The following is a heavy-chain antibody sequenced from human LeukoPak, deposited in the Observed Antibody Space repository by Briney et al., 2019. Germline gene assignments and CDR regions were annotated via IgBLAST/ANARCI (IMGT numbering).Heavy chain of an antibody. V-gene: IGHV3-48*01. J-gene: IGHJ6*03. CDR3: ASSYGPPYYYYYMDV. D-gene: IGHD5-18*01. Sequence: PGGSLRLSCAASGFTFSSYSMNWVRQAPGKGLEWVSYISSSSSTIYYADSVKGRFTISRDNAKNSLYLQMNSLRAEDTAVYYCASSYGPPYYYYYMDVWDKGTTVTVSS. CDR1: GFTFSSYS. CDR2: ISSSSSTI.